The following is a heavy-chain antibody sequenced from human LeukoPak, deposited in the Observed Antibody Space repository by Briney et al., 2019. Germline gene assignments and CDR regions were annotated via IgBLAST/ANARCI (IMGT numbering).Heavy chain of an antibody. CDR1: GGSISSYY. V-gene: IGHV4-59*01. Sequence: SETLSLTCTVSGGSISSYYWSWIRQPPGKGLEWIGYIYYSGSTNYNPSLKSRVTISVDTSKNQFSLKLSSVTAADTAVYYCAREDTAMVTGLVYWGQGTLVTASS. D-gene: IGHD5-18*01. J-gene: IGHJ4*02. CDR3: AREDTAMVTGLVY. CDR2: IYYSGST.